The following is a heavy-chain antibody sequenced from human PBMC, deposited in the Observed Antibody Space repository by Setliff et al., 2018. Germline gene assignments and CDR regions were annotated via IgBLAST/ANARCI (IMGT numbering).Heavy chain of an antibody. CDR1: GGTFSHYY. V-gene: IGHV4-34*01. CDR3: ARGRNIAARLLDS. CDR2: INHSGST. D-gene: IGHD6-6*01. Sequence: SETLSLTCAAYGGTFSHYYWTWIRQSPGKGLEWIGEINHSGSTNYNPSLKSRVTISIDTSKDQFSLKLISMTAADTAVYYCARGRNIAARLLDSWGQGTLVTVSS. J-gene: IGHJ4*02.